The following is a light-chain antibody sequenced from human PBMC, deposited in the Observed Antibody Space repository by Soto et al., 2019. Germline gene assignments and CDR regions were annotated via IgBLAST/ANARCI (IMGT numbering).Light chain of an antibody. CDR1: QSISSY. CDR2: AAS. V-gene: IGKV1-39*01. J-gene: IGKJ1*01. Sequence: DIQMTQPPSTLSASVGDRVTITFRDSQSISSYLTWYQQTTGKAPKLLIYAASSLQSGVPSRFSGSGSGTDFTLTISSLQPEDFATYYCQQSYSTPKTFGQGTKVDIK. CDR3: QQSYSTPKT.